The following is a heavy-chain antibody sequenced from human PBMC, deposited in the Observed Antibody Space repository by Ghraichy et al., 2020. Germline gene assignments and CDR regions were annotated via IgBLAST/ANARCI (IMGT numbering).Heavy chain of an antibody. J-gene: IGHJ3*02. V-gene: IGHV3-7*01. CDR2: IDQDGSAR. Sequence: GGSLRLSCAASGFSFSSSWMSWVRQAPGTEPEWVADIDQDGSARFYVDSVKGRFSAFRDNAMNSFYLQMNSLRDEDTAVYYCARDPKNGALDIWGQGTMVIVSS. CDR3: ARDPKNGALDI. CDR1: GFSFSSSW.